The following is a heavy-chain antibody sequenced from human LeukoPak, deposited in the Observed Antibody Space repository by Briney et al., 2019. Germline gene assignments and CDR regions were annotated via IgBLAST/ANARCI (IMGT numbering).Heavy chain of an antibody. CDR2: IKGDESAK. CDR1: GFTFSTYG. V-gene: IGHV3-7*01. D-gene: IGHD1-26*01. CDR3: ARDVGGILDY. J-gene: IGHJ4*02. Sequence: GGSLRLSCAASGFTFSTYGMAWVRQAPGKGLEWVANIKGDESAKHQADSVKGRFTISRDNAQNSVYLQMTSLRGEDTAVYYCARDVGGILDYWGQGTLVTVSS.